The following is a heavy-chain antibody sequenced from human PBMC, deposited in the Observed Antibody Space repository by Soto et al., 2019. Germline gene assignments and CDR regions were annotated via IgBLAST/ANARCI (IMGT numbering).Heavy chain of an antibody. J-gene: IGHJ4*02. CDR2: ITPKSGEI. V-gene: IGHV1-2*02. D-gene: IGHD1-26*01. CDR1: GYTFTDYH. CDR3: ARAPIWGPTGDFDY. Sequence: QVHLVQSGAEVKRPGDSVKVSCKASGYTFTDYHIHWVRQAPGQGLEWMGRITPKSGEIYYSPKFQGRVTLTRDTSISTAYMELTTLRFDDTAVYYCARAPIWGPTGDFDYWGQGTLATVSS.